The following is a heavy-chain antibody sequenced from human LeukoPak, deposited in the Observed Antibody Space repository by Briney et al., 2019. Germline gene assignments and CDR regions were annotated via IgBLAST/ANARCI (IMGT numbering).Heavy chain of an antibody. D-gene: IGHD3-22*01. CDR1: GYTFTGHY. V-gene: IGHV1-2*02. J-gene: IGHJ3*02. CDR2: IHPNTGGT. CDR3: ASEYKYDSSGANAFDI. Sequence: ASVKVSCKASGYTFTGHYIHWVRQAPGQGLEWMGWIHPNTGGTKYAQKLRGRVTMTRDTSSSTAYMELSSLRSADTAVYYCASEYKYDSSGANAFDIWGQGTMVTVSS.